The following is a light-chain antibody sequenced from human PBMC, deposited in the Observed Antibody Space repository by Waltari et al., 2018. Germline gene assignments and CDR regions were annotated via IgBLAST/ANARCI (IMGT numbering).Light chain of an antibody. CDR3: MQALQSPLT. CDR1: RSLLHSSGYNY. V-gene: IGKV2-28*01. J-gene: IGKJ4*01. CDR2: LGS. Sequence: DIVMTQSPLSLPVTPGEPASISCKSSRSLLHSSGYNYVDWYLQKPGQSPQLLISLGSNRASGVPDRFSGSGAGTYFTKISRVEAEDVGVYYCMQALQSPLTFGGGTKVEIK.